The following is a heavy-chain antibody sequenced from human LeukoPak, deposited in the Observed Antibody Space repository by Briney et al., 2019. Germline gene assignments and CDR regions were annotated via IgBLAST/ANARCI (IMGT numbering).Heavy chain of an antibody. CDR2: ISDRGST. CDR3: ARYYYGSGRYFNFASLDP. Sequence: SETLSLTCTVSGGSISSHYWSWIRQPPGQGLEWIGSISDRGSTDFNPSLKTRSTISLDTSKNQLSLKLRSVTAADTAVYYCARYYYGSGRYFNFASLDPWGQGTLVTVSS. V-gene: IGHV4-59*11. J-gene: IGHJ5*02. D-gene: IGHD3-10*01. CDR1: GGSISSHY.